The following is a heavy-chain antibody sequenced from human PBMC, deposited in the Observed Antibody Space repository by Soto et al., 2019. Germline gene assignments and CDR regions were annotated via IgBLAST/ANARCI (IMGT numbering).Heavy chain of an antibody. V-gene: IGHV4-4*02. CDR3: ARRGDYDILTGYSTFDY. CDR2: IYYSGST. Sequence: SETLSLTCVVSGGSISSSTWWSWVRQSPGKGLEWIGEIYYSGSTYYNPSLKSRVTISVDTSKNQFSLKLSSVTAADTAVYYCARRGDYDILTGYSTFDYWGQGTLVTVSS. J-gene: IGHJ4*02. CDR1: GGSISSSTW. D-gene: IGHD3-9*01.